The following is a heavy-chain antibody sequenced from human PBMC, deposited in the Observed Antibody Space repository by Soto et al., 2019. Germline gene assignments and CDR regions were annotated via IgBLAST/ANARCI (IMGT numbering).Heavy chain of an antibody. CDR1: GFTFSSYA. CDR3: ARDHLLCPAY. J-gene: IGHJ4*02. D-gene: IGHD2-2*01. CDR2: ISYDGSNK. Sequence: QVQLVESGGGVVQPGRSLRLSCAASGFTFSSYAMHWVRQAPGKGLEWVAVISYDGSNKYYADSVKGRFTISRDNSKNTLYLQMNSLRAEDADVYCCARDHLLCPAYWGQGTLVTVSS. V-gene: IGHV3-30-3*01.